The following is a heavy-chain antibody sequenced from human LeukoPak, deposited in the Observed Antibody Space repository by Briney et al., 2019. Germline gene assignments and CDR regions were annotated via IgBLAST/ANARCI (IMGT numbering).Heavy chain of an antibody. J-gene: IGHJ3*02. CDR1: GGSISSYY. CDR2: IYYSGST. V-gene: IGHV4-59*12. D-gene: IGHD3-10*01. CDR3: ARSPRGFGDAFDI. Sequence: SETLSLTCTVSGGSISSYYWSWIRQPPGKGLEWIGYIYYSGSTYYNPSLKSRVTISVDRSKNQFSLKLSSVTAADTAVYYCARSPRGFGDAFDIWGQGTMVTVSS.